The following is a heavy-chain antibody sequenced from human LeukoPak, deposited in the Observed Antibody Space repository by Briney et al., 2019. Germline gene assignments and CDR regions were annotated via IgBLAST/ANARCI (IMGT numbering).Heavy chain of an antibody. CDR1: GGTFSSYA. CDR2: IIPIFGTA. V-gene: IGHV1-69*13. Sequence: WASVKVSCQASGGTFSSYAISWVRQAPGQGLEWMGGIIPIFGTANYAQKFQGRVTITADESTSTAYMELSSLRSEDTAVYYCARGRLTIVGATTRIFSPLGYWGQGTLVTVSS. J-gene: IGHJ4*02. D-gene: IGHD1-26*01. CDR3: ARGRLTIVGATTRIFSPLGY.